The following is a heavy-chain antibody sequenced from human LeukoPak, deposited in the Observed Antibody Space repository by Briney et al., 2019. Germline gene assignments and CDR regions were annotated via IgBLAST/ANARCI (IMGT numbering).Heavy chain of an antibody. V-gene: IGHV4-59*12. Sequence: PSETLSLTCNVSGGSINNYYWNWFRQPPGKGLEWSGYIYYSGSTNYNPSLKSRVTMSVDTSKNQFSLKLSSVTAADTAVYYCARGWELQPYFDYWGQGTLVTVSS. D-gene: IGHD1-26*01. J-gene: IGHJ4*02. CDR3: ARGWELQPYFDY. CDR1: GGSINNYY. CDR2: IYYSGST.